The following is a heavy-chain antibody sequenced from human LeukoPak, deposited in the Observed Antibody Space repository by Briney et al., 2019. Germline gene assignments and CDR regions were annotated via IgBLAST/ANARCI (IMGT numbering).Heavy chain of an antibody. J-gene: IGHJ4*02. Sequence: PGGSLRLSCAASGFTVSSNYMSWVRQAPGKGLEWVSVIYCGGSTYYADSVKGRFTISRDNSKNTLYLQMNSLRAEDTAVYYCARVDNWNDVSYYFDYWGQGTLVTVSS. CDR2: IYCGGST. V-gene: IGHV3-53*01. CDR1: GFTVSSNY. CDR3: ARVDNWNDVSYYFDY. D-gene: IGHD1-20*01.